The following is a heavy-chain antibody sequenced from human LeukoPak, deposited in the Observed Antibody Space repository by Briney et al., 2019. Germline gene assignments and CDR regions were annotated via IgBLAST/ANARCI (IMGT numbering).Heavy chain of an antibody. D-gene: IGHD6-19*01. J-gene: IGHJ4*02. CDR3: AGYSSGWSSGGGY. V-gene: IGHV4-39*01. Sequence: SETLSLTCTVSGGSISSLTYYWGWIRQPPGRGLEWIASIYYSGTTYYSPSRKSRVTITVNRSNNQFSLRLTSVTAADTAVYFCAGYSSGWSSGGGYWGQGTLVTVSS. CDR1: GGSISSLTYY. CDR2: IYYSGTT.